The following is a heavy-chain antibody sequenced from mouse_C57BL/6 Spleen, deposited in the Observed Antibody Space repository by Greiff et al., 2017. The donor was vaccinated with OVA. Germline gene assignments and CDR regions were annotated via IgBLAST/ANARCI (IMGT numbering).Heavy chain of an antibody. CDR2: IYPRDGST. CDR3: ARLGVPEVYYYEDY. Sequence: VHLVESDAELVKPGASVKISCKVSGYTFTDHTIHWMKQRPEQGLEWIGYIYPRDGSTKYNEKFKGKATLTADKSSSTAYLQLNSLTSEDSAVYFCARLGVPEVYYYEDYWGQGTSVTVSS. D-gene: IGHD1-1*01. J-gene: IGHJ4*01. CDR1: GYTFTDHT. V-gene: IGHV1-78*01.